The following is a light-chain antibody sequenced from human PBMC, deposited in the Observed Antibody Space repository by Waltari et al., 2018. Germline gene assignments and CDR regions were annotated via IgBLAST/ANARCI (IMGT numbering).Light chain of an antibody. Sequence: DIVLTQSPDSLAVSLGERATINCKSSQSVLYSSTDKNYLAWYQQKPGTPPKLLIYWASTRESGIPDRFSGSGSGADFTLTISSLQAEDVAVYYCQQYYSTPPITFGQGTRLEIK. J-gene: IGKJ5*01. CDR3: QQYYSTPPIT. CDR1: QSVLYSSTDKNY. CDR2: WAS. V-gene: IGKV4-1*01.